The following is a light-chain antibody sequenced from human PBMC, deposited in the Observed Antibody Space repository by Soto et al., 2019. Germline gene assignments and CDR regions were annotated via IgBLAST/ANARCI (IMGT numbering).Light chain of an antibody. CDR2: GAS. CDR3: QQYDNWPRA. V-gene: IGKV3-15*01. Sequence: EIVMTQSPATLSVSPGERATLSCRASQSVSSNLAWYQQKPGQAPRLLIYGASTSATGIPARFSGSGSGTEFTLTISSLQSEDSAIYYCQQYDNWPRAFGGGTKVEIK. CDR1: QSVSSN. J-gene: IGKJ4*01.